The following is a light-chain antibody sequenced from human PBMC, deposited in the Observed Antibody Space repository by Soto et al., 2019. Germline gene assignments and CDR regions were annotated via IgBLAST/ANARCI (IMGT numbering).Light chain of an antibody. J-gene: IGKJ3*01. Sequence: DIVMTQSPDSLAVSLGERATINCKSSQSVLYNSNNKNYLAWYQQKPGQPPNLLINWASTRQSGVPDRFSDSGSGTDFSLTISSLQAEDVAIYYCQQCYTTPFTFGPGTKVDI. V-gene: IGKV4-1*01. CDR1: QSVLYNSNNKNY. CDR3: QQCYTTPFT. CDR2: WAS.